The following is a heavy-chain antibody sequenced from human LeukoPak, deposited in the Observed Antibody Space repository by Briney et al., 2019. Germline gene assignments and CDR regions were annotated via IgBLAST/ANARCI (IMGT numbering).Heavy chain of an antibody. J-gene: IGHJ6*03. Sequence: SETLSLTCTVSGGSISSYYWSWIRQPPGKGLEWIGYIYYSGSTNYNPSLKSRVTISVDTSKNQFSLNLNSVTAADTAEYFCARTPGSAYYPYYYMDVWGKGTTVTVSS. CDR1: GGSISSYY. CDR3: ARTPGSAYYPYYYMDV. D-gene: IGHD6-19*01. V-gene: IGHV4-59*01. CDR2: IYYSGST.